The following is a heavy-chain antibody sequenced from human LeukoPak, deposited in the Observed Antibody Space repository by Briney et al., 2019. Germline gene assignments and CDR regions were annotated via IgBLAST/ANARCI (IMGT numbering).Heavy chain of an antibody. CDR2: IYTSGST. CDR3: ASTRDIVVVVAATEFDY. J-gene: IGHJ4*02. Sequence: PSETLSLTCTVSGGSISSGSYYWSWIRQPAGKGLEWIGRIYTSGSTNYNPSLQSRVTISVDTSKNQFSLKLSSVTAADTAVYYCASTRDIVVVVAATEFDYWGQGTLVTVSS. D-gene: IGHD2-15*01. CDR1: GGSISSGSYY. V-gene: IGHV4-61*02.